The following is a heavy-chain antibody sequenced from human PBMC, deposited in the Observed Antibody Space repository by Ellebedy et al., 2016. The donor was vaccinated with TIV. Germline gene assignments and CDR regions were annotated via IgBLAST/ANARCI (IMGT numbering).Heavy chain of an antibody. D-gene: IGHD3-10*01. Sequence: GESLKISCAASGLTFHSYGMHWVRQAPGKGLEWVTFIRYDGSDKYYADSVKGRFTVSRDNSKNTLTLQMNSLRLEDTAVYYCAKVLFAFGEFESPFDPWGQGTLVIVSS. CDR1: GLTFHSYG. J-gene: IGHJ5*02. V-gene: IGHV3-30*02. CDR3: AKVLFAFGEFESPFDP. CDR2: IRYDGSDK.